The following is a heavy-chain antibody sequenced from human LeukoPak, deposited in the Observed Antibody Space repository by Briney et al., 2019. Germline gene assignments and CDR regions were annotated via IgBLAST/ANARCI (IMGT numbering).Heavy chain of an antibody. D-gene: IGHD2-21*02. CDR2: ISGGGGST. J-gene: IGHJ4*02. Sequence: GGSLRLSCAASGFTFSSYAMSWVRQAPGKGLEWVSAISGGGGSTYYADSVKGRFTISRDNSKNTLFLQMNSLRAEDTAVYYCAKGKVVTGIDYWGQGTLVTVSS. CDR1: GFTFSSYA. V-gene: IGHV3-23*01. CDR3: AKGKVVTGIDY.